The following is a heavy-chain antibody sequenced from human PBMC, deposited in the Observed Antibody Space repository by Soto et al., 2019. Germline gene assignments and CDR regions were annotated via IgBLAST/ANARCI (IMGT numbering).Heavy chain of an antibody. J-gene: IGHJ1*01. D-gene: IGHD4-17*01. CDR1: GYTFTSYY. Sequence: QVQLVQSGAEVKKPGASVKVSCKASGYTFTSYYMHWVRQAPGQGLEWMGIINPSGGGTSYAQKCQGRVTMTRDTSTSTVYMELSSLRAEDTAEYYRARGEYGDYVRYFQHWGQGTLVNVSS. CDR3: ARGEYGDYVRYFQH. CDR2: INPSGGGT. V-gene: IGHV1-46*01.